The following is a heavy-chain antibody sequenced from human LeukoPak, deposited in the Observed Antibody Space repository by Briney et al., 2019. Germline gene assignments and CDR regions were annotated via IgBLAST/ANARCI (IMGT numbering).Heavy chain of an antibody. D-gene: IGHD3-10*01. CDR1: GGTFSRFA. J-gene: IGHJ2*01. V-gene: IGHV1-69*13. CDR3: AKSTYYYGSGEGSNYWYFDL. CDR2: IIPIFGPA. Sequence: SVKVSCKTSGGTFSRFAISWVRQAPGQGLEWMGGIIPIFGPANYAQKFQGRVTITADESTSTAYMELSSLRSEETALYYCAKSTYYYGSGEGSNYWYFDLWGSGTLVTVSS.